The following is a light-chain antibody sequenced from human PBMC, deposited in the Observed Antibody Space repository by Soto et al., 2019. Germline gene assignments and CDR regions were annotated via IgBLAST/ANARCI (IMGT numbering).Light chain of an antibody. J-gene: IGLJ3*02. CDR2: RND. CDR1: SSNIGSNY. Sequence: QSVLTQPASASGTPGQRVTISCSGSSSNIGSNYAYWYQHLPGTAPKLLIYRNDQRPSGVPDRFSGSKSGTSASLAISGLRSQDEAEYYCATRDATLSGPVVFGGGTKLTVL. CDR3: ATRDATLSGPVV. V-gene: IGLV1-47*01.